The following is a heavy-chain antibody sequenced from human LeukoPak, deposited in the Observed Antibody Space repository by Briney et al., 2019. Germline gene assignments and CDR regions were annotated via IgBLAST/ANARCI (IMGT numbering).Heavy chain of an antibody. J-gene: IGHJ4*02. D-gene: IGHD3-9*01. V-gene: IGHV4-59*08. Sequence: SETLSLTCTVSGGSINSYYWSWIRQPPGKGLEWIGYIYYSGSTNYNPSLKSRVTISVDTSKNQFSLKLSSVTAADTAVYYCARGGDILTGYYRFDYWGQGTLVTVSS. CDR1: GGSINSYY. CDR2: IYYSGST. CDR3: ARGGDILTGYYRFDY.